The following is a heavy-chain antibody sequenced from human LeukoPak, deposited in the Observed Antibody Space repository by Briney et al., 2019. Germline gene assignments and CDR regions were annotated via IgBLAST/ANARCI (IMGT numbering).Heavy chain of an antibody. CDR1: GFTFSSHG. CDR2: IINTGAAT. V-gene: IGHV3-23*01. CDR3: AKDLSDYYYYDSSGYSSDY. J-gene: IGHJ4*02. D-gene: IGHD3-22*01. Sequence: PGGSLRLSCAASGFTFSSHGMSWVRQAPGKGLEWVSGIINTGAATYYADSVKGRFTISRDNSKNTLYLQMNSLRAEDTAVYYCAKDLSDYYYYDSSGYSSDYWGQGTLVTVSS.